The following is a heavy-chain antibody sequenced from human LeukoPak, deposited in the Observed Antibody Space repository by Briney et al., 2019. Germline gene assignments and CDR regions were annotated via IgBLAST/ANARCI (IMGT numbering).Heavy chain of an antibody. V-gene: IGHV7-4-1*02. D-gene: IGHD3-22*01. J-gene: IGHJ5*02. Sequence: ASVKVSCKASGYTFTSYAMNWVRQAPGQGLEWMGWINTNTGNPTYAQGFTGRFVFSLDTSVSTAYLQISSLKAEDTAVYYCAREYIIRIYDSSGYHNWFDPWGQGTLVTVSS. CDR3: AREYIIRIYDSSGYHNWFDP. CDR1: GYTFTSYA. CDR2: INTNTGNP.